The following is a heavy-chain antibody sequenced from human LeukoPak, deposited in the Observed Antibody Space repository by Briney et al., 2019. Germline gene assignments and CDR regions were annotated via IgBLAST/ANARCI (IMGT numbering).Heavy chain of an antibody. Sequence: PSETLSLTCTVSGGSISSGTYYWGWIRQPPGKGLEWIGSIYYSGSTYYNPSLKSRVTISVDTSKNQFSLKLSSVTAADTAVYYCARPCSGYGYGYYYYYMDVWGKGTTVTVSS. CDR2: IYYSGST. D-gene: IGHD5-18*01. CDR3: ARPCSGYGYGYYYYYMDV. J-gene: IGHJ6*03. CDR1: GGSISSGTYY. V-gene: IGHV4-39*07.